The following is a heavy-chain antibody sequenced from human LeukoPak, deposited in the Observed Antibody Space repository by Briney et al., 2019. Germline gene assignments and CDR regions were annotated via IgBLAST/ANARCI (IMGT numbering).Heavy chain of an antibody. CDR2: ISGSGGST. CDR1: GFTFSSYA. CDR3: AKDRITIFGVVREGNWFDP. V-gene: IGHV3-23*01. D-gene: IGHD3-3*01. J-gene: IGHJ5*02. Sequence: GGSLRLSCAASGFTFSSYAMSWVRQAPGKGLKWVSAISGSGGSTYYADSVKGRFTISRDNSKNTLYLQMNSLRAEDTAVYYCAKDRITIFGVVREGNWFDPWGQGTLVTVSS.